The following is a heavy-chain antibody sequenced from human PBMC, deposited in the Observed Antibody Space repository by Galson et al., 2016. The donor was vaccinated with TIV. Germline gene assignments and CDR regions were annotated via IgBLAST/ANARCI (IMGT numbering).Heavy chain of an antibody. CDR3: ARFEYGDYVDY. V-gene: IGHV1-2*02. CDR2: ISPNTGDT. CDR1: GYTFTGYY. Sequence: SVKVSCKASGYTFTGYYIHWVRLAPGQGLEWMGWISPNTGDTNYAQKFKGRVTMTRDTSITTVYMELTRLRSDDTAVYYCARFEYGDYVDYRGQGTLVTVSS. D-gene: IGHD4-17*01. J-gene: IGHJ4*02.